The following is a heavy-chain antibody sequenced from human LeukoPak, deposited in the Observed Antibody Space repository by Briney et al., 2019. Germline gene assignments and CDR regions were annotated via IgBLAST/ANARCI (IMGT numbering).Heavy chain of an antibody. V-gene: IGHV1-69*01. CDR2: IIPIFGTA. D-gene: IGHD3-3*01. Sequence: SVKVSCKASGGTFSSYAISWVRQAPGQGLEWMGGIIPIFGTANYAQKFQGRVTVTADESTSTAYMELSSLRSEDTAVYYCARGTPDSYDFWSGYPYYFDYWGQGTLVTVSS. CDR3: ARGTPDSYDFWSGYPYYFDY. CDR1: GGTFSSYA. J-gene: IGHJ4*02.